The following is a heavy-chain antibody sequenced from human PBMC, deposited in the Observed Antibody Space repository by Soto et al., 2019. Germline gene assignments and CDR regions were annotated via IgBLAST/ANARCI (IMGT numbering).Heavy chain of an antibody. V-gene: IGHV3-21*04. CDR1: GLTFSSYA. D-gene: IGHD6-6*01. Sequence: GGSLRLSCAASGLTFSSYAMSCVRQAPGKGLEWVSAISSSSAYIYYADSVKGRFTISRDNPKNSLYLQMNSLRAEDTAVYYCARTLIYGSSSIDYWGQGTLVTVSS. CDR3: ARTLIYGSSSIDY. CDR2: ISSSSAYI. J-gene: IGHJ4*02.